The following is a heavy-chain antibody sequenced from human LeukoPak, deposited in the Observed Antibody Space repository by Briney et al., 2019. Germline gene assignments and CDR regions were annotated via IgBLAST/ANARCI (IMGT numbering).Heavy chain of an antibody. CDR2: ISGSGGST. J-gene: IGHJ4*02. CDR1: GFTVSSNY. Sequence: PGGSLRLSCAASGFTVSSNYMSWVRQAPGKGLEWVSAISGSGGSTYYADSVKGRFTISRDNSKNTLYLQMNSLRAEDTAVYYCAKGWQWLVLGYWGQGTLVTVSS. CDR3: AKGWQWLVLGY. D-gene: IGHD6-19*01. V-gene: IGHV3-23*01.